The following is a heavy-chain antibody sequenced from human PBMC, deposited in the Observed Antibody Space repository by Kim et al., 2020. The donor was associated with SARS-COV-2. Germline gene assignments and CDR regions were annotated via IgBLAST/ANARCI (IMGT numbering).Heavy chain of an antibody. Sequence: SETLSLTCTVSGGSIGSDHWSWIRQPPGKGLEWIAYIHYSGSSNYNPSLKSRVTISVDTSKNQFSLKLSSVTAADTAVYYCARGAANWFDPWGQGTLVTVSS. CDR2: IHYSGSS. V-gene: IGHV4-59*01. D-gene: IGHD6-25*01. CDR1: GGSIGSDH. J-gene: IGHJ5*02. CDR3: ARGAANWFDP.